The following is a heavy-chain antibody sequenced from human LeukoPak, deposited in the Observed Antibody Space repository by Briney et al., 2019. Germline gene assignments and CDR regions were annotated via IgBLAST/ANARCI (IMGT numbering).Heavy chain of an antibody. V-gene: IGHV3-30-3*01. D-gene: IGHD3-10*01. CDR3: ARDDVLLWFGGPPGAFDI. CDR1: GFTFSSYA. CDR2: ISYDGSNK. Sequence: GGSLRLSCAASGFTFSSYAMHWVRQAPGKGLEWVAVISYDGSNKYYADSVKGRFTISRDNSKNTLYLQMNSLRAEDTAVYYCARDDVLLWFGGPPGAFDIWGQGTMVTVSS. J-gene: IGHJ3*02.